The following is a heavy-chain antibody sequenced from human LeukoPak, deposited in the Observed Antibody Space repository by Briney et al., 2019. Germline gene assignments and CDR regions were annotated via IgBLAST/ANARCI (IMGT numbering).Heavy chain of an antibody. CDR2: IYYSGST. CDR3: ARSYSSSWEIDY. D-gene: IGHD6-13*01. V-gene: IGHV4-59*01. J-gene: IGHJ4*02. CDR1: GGSINSYY. Sequence: PSETLSLTCTVSGGSINSYYWSWIRQPPGKGLEWIGYIYYSGSTNYNPSLKSRVAISVDTSKNQFSLKLSSVTAADTAVYYCARSYSSSWEIDYWDQGTLVTVSS.